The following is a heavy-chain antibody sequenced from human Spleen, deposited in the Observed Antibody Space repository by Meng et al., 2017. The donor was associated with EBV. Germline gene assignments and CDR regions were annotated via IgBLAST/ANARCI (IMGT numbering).Heavy chain of an antibody. CDR1: GGSFSGYY. CDR3: ARDSITMIRGSSHYGMDV. J-gene: IGHJ6*02. V-gene: IGHV4-34*01. CDR2: INHSGST. D-gene: IGHD3-10*01. Sequence: QVPLPQVGAGVLKPSETLSLTCAVYGGSFSGYYWTWIRQPPGKGLRWIGEINHSGSTNYNPSLKSRVTISVDMSKNQFSLKLTSVTAADTAVYFCARDSITMIRGSSHYGMDVWGQGTTVTVSS.